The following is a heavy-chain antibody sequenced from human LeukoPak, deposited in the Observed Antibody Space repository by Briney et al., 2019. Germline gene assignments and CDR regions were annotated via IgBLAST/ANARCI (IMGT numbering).Heavy chain of an antibody. CDR1: GFTFSSYG. CDR2: ISGRGYST. J-gene: IGHJ4*02. Sequence: GGSLRLSCAASGFTFSSYGMSWVRQAPGKGLEWVSGISGRGYSTYYADSVKGGFTISRDNAKNSLYLQMNSLRAEDTAVYYCARDPPYYYDSSGTFDYWGQGTLVTVSS. V-gene: IGHV3-23*01. D-gene: IGHD3-22*01. CDR3: ARDPPYYYDSSGTFDY.